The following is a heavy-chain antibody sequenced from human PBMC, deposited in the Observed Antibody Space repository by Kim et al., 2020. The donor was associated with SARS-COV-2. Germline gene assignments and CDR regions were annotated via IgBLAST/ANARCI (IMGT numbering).Heavy chain of an antibody. V-gene: IGHV4-31*03. CDR1: GGSITRGGFY. Sequence: SETLSLTCSVSGGSITRGGFYWGWIRQRPGKGLEWIAYSYYAGSTYYNPSLRSRVIISLDTSKNQVFLNLTSVTAADTAMYYCARVFGELYPYFDLWGQGTPVAVSS. CDR2: SYYAGST. J-gene: IGHJ4*02. CDR3: ARVFGELYPYFDL. D-gene: IGHD3-10*01.